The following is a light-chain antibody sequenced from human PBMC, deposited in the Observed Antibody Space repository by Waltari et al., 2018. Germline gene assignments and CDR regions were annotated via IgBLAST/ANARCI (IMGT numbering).Light chain of an antibody. V-gene: IGLV4-69*01. CDR1: SGPSSYA. CDR2: VNSDGSH. J-gene: IGLJ3*02. Sequence: QLMLTQSPSASASLGASVKLTCTLSSGPSSYAIAWHQQQPEKGPRYLLKVNSDGSHLKGDGIPDRFSGSSSGAERYLTISSLQSEDEADYYCQTGGFGIWVFGGGTKLTVL. CDR3: QTGGFGIWV.